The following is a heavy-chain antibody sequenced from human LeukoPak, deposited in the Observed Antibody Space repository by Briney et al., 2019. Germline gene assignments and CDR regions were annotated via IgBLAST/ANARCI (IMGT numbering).Heavy chain of an antibody. CDR3: ARVRAETGYCSSWSTYYYGMDV. Sequence: PSETLSLTCTVSGGSISSYYWSWIRQPPGKGLEWIGYIYYSGSTNYNPSLKSRVTISVDTSKNQFSLKLSSVTAADTAVYYCARVRAETGYCSSWSTYYYGMDVWGQGTTVTVSS. J-gene: IGHJ6*02. D-gene: IGHD6-13*01. CDR1: GGSISSYY. V-gene: IGHV4-59*01. CDR2: IYYSGST.